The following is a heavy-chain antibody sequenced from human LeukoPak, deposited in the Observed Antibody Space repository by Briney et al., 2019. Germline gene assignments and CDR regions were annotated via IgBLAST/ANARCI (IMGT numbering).Heavy chain of an antibody. D-gene: IGHD3-3*01. J-gene: IGHJ5*02. Sequence: PSETLSLTCGVSGYSISSGYFWVWIRQPPGKGLEWIGSVYHTGATYYNPSLRSPVTISVDTSKNQFSLGLNSVTAADTAVYYCARDLGLTISANWFDPWGQGTLVTVSS. CDR1: GYSISSGYF. CDR3: ARDLGLTISANWFDP. V-gene: IGHV4-38-2*02. CDR2: VYHTGAT.